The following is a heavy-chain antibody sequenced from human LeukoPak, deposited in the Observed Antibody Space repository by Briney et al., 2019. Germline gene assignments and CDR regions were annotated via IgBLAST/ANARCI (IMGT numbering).Heavy chain of an antibody. CDR1: GYTLTELS. Sequence: ASVKVSCKVSGYTLTELSMHWVRQAPGKGLEWMGGFDPEDGETTYAQKFQGRVTMTEDTSTDTAYMELSSLRSEDTAVYYCATAHKYYYDSSGYYDWGQGTLVTVSS. D-gene: IGHD3-22*01. V-gene: IGHV1-24*01. CDR2: FDPEDGET. CDR3: ATAHKYYYDSSGYYD. J-gene: IGHJ4*02.